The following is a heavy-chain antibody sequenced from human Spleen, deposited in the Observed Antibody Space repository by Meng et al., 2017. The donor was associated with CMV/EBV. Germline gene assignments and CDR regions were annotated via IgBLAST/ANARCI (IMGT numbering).Heavy chain of an antibody. V-gene: IGHV4-39*01. CDR2: IYYSGST. CDR1: GGSISSSSYY. D-gene: IGHD3-3*02. Sequence: SGGSISSSSYYWGWIRQPPGKGLEWIGSIYYSGSTYYNPSLKSRVTISVDTSKNQFSLKLSSVTAADTAVYYCARHAFLEWLSGSDPWGQGTLVTVSS. J-gene: IGHJ5*02. CDR3: ARHAFLEWLSGSDP.